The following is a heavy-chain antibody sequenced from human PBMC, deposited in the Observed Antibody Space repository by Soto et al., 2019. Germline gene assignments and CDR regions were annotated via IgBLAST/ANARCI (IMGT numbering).Heavy chain of an antibody. CDR1: GGSISSGGYY. CDR2: IYYSGST. J-gene: IGHJ3*02. D-gene: IGHD2-15*01. CDR3: ARDVVVAATAPDAFDI. Sequence: QVQLQESGPGLVKPSQTLSLTCTVSGGSISSGGYYWSWIRQHQGKDLEWIGYIYYSGSTYYNPSLKSRVNISVDTSKNQLSLQLSSVTASVTAVYYRARDVVVAATAPDAFDIWGQGTMVTVSS. V-gene: IGHV4-31*03.